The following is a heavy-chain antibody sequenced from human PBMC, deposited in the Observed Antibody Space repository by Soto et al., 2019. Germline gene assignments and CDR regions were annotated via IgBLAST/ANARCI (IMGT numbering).Heavy chain of an antibody. CDR3: AKVWRYSGSRFDY. CDR1: GFTFSSYA. V-gene: IGHV3-23*01. Sequence: EVQLLESGGGLVQPGGSLRLSCAASGFTFSSYAMSWVRQAPGTGLEWVSAISGSGGSTYYADSVKGRFNISQGKSENTRYLQMYSLRTEDTAVYYCAKVWRYSGSRFDYWGQGSMVTVSS. J-gene: IGHJ4*02. CDR2: ISGSGGST. D-gene: IGHD6-6*01.